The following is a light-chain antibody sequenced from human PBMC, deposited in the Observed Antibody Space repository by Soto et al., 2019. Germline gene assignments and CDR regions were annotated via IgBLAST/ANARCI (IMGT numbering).Light chain of an antibody. V-gene: IGKV1-6*01. J-gene: IGKJ1*01. Sequence: AIQGTQSPFSLSASVGDRVTITCRASQGIRNDLGWYQQKPGKAPKLLIYAASSLQSGVPSRFSGSASGTDFTLTISSLQPEDFATYYCLQDYSYPWTFGQGTKVDI. CDR3: LQDYSYPWT. CDR2: AAS. CDR1: QGIRND.